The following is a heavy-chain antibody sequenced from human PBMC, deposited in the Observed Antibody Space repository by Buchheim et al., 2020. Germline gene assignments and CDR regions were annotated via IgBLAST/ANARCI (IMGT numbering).Heavy chain of an antibody. V-gene: IGHV4-34*01. Sequence: QVQLQQWGAGLLKPSETLSLTCAVYGGSFSGYYWSWIRQPPGKGLEWIGELNHSGSTNYNPSLKSRVTISVDTSKNPFSLKLSSVTAADTAVYYCARGSMGYDFWSGYSFDYWGQGTL. CDR3: ARGSMGYDFWSGYSFDY. J-gene: IGHJ4*02. CDR2: LNHSGST. D-gene: IGHD3-3*01. CDR1: GGSFSGYY.